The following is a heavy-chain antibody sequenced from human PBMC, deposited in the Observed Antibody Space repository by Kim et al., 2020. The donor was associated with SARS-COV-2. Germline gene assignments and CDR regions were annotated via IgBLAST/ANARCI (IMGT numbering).Heavy chain of an antibody. CDR1: GYTFTSYA. Sequence: ASVKVSCKASGYTFTSYAMNWVRQAPGQGLEWMGWINTNTGNPTYAQGFTGRFVFSLDTSVSTAYLQISSLKAEDTAVYYCARALGYYYDSSGYYPREKDFQHWGQGTLVTVSS. CDR2: INTNTGNP. D-gene: IGHD3-22*01. CDR3: ARALGYYYDSSGYYPREKDFQH. V-gene: IGHV7-4-1*02. J-gene: IGHJ1*01.